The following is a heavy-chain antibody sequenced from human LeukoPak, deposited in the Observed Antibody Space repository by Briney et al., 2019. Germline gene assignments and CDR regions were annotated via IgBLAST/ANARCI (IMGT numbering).Heavy chain of an antibody. J-gene: IGHJ3*02. CDR1: GFTFSDYY. D-gene: IGHD3-16*01. V-gene: IGHV4-38-2*02. CDR3: ARDVLGAFDI. CDR2: IYYSGST. Sequence: GSLRLSCAASGFTFSDYYMSWIRQPPGKGLEWIGSIYYSGSTYYNPSLKSRVTISVDMSKNQFSLKLSSVTAADTAVYYCARDVLGAFDIWGQGTMVTVSS.